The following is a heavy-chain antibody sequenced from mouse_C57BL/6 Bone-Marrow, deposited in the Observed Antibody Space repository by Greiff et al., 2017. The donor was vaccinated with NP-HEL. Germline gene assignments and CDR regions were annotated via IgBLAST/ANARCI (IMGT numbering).Heavy chain of an antibody. CDR2: IDPENGDT. CDR3: TRAYYSNYVGY. D-gene: IGHD2-5*01. V-gene: IGHV14-4*01. CDR1: GFNIKDDY. J-gene: IGHJ2*01. Sequence: EVQLQQSGAELVRPGASVKLSCTASGFNIKDDYMHWVKQRPEQGLEWIGWIDPENGDTEYASKFQGKATITADTSSNTAYLQLSSLTSEDTAVYYCTRAYYSNYVGYWGQGTTLTVSS.